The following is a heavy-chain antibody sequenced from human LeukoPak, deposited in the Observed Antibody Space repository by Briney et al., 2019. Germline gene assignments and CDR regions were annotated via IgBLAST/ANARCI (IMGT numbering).Heavy chain of an antibody. J-gene: IGHJ3*02. Sequence: ASVKVSCKASGYTFTNYAIQWMRQAPGQRLEWMGWINVGNGNTKYSQTLQGRVTIMRDTSASTAYMELISLRSEDTAVYYCAREHDFWSRFGFDIWGQGTVVTVSS. D-gene: IGHD3-3*01. V-gene: IGHV1-3*01. CDR3: AREHDFWSRFGFDI. CDR2: INVGNGNT. CDR1: GYTFTNYA.